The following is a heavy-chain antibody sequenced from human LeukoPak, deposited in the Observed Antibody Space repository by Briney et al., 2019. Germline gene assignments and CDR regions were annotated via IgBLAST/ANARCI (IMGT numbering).Heavy chain of an antibody. V-gene: IGHV1-8*01. CDR2: MNPNSGNT. CDR1: GYTFTSYD. CDR3: ARAVSQLRFLEWLSREYYYGMDV. Sequence: ASVKVSCKASGYTFTSYDINWVRQATGQGLEWMGWMNPNSGNTGYAQKFQGRVTMTRNTPISTAYMELSSLRSEDTAVYYCARAVSQLRFLEWLSREYYYGMDVWGQGTTVTVSS. D-gene: IGHD3-3*01. J-gene: IGHJ6*02.